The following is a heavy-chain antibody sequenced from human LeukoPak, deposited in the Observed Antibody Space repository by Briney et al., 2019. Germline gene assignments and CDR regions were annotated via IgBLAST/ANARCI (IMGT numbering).Heavy chain of an antibody. J-gene: IGHJ6*03. CDR2: ISYDGSDD. D-gene: IGHD2-15*01. Sequence: GGSLRLSCEASGFIFKRYTMHWVRQTPDKGLEWVAIISYDGSDDYCADSVRGRFKVSRDNSRNTLHLQMSSLRFEDTGVYYCARDGGYYSGSSCYRTWNMDVWGKGTTVTVSS. V-gene: IGHV3-30*15. CDR3: ARDGGYYSGSSCYRTWNMDV. CDR1: GFIFKRYT.